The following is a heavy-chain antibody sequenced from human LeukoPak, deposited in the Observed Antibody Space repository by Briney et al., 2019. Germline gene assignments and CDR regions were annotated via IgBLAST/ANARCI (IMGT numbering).Heavy chain of an antibody. V-gene: IGHV3-30*03. D-gene: IGHD6-6*01. Sequence: PGGSLRLSCAASGLTFGSYGMHWVRQAPGKGLDWVAVISHEGSSQYYADSVKGRFTISRDNSKNTVYLQMNSLRAEDTAVYYCARDPELERSYGMDVWGQGTTVTVSS. J-gene: IGHJ6*02. CDR3: ARDPELERSYGMDV. CDR2: ISHEGSSQ. CDR1: GLTFGSYG.